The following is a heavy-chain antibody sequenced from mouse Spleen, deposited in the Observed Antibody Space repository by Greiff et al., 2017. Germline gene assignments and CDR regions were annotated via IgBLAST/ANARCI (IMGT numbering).Heavy chain of an antibody. Sequence: QVQLQQSGAELARPGASVKLSCKASGYTFTSYGISWVKQRTGQGLEWIGEIYPRSGNTYYNEKFKGKATLTADKSSSTAYMELRSLTSEDSAVYFCARHYYDGSYPDYWGQGTTLTVSS. V-gene: IGHV1-81*01. D-gene: IGHD1-1*01. CDR1: GYTFTSYG. J-gene: IGHJ2*01. CDR3: ARHYYDGSYPDY. CDR2: IYPRSGNT.